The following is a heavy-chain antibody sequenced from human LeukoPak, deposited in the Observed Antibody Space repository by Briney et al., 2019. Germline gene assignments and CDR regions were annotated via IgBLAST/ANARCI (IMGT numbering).Heavy chain of an antibody. D-gene: IGHD2-21*01. CDR2: IGTSGANT. V-gene: IGHV3-23*01. CDR3: AKKSGDHFHFDF. CDR1: GFTFNNYG. J-gene: IGHJ4*02. Sequence: GGSLRLSCAASGFTFNNYGMGWVRQTPGKGLEWVATIGTSGANTYHADSVKGRFTISRDNSKSTLYLQMNSLRAEDTAVYHCAKKSGDHFHFDFWGQGTLVTVSS.